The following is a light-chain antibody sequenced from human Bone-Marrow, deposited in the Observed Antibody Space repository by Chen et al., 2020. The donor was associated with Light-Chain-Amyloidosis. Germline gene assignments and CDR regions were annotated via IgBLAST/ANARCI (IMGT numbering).Light chain of an antibody. CDR1: SGRIATNY. CDR2: EDD. CDR3: QSYQGSSQGV. Sequence: NFMLTQPHSVSESPGKTVIITCTRSSGRIATNYVQWYQQRPCSSPTTVIYEDDQRPSGVPDRFSGSIDRSSNSASLTSSGLKTEDEADYYCQSYQGSSQGVFGGGTKLTVL. J-gene: IGLJ3*02. V-gene: IGLV6-57*01.